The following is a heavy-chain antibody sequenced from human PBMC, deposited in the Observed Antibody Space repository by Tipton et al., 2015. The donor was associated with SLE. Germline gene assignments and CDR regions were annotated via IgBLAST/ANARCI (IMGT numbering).Heavy chain of an antibody. CDR1: GGSISSSSYY. Sequence: LRLSCTVSGGSISSSSYYWGWIRQPPGKGLEWIGSIYYSGSTYYNPSLKSRVTISVDTSKNQFSLKLSSVTAADTAVYYCARDRMAGFYFDYWGQGTLVTVSS. CDR2: IYYSGST. D-gene: IGHD6-19*01. CDR3: ARDRMAGFYFDY. V-gene: IGHV4-39*07. J-gene: IGHJ4*02.